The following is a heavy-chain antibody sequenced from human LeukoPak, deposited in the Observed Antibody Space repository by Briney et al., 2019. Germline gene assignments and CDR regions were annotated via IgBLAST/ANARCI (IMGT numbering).Heavy chain of an antibody. J-gene: IGHJ4*02. V-gene: IGHV4-34*01. CDR2: INHSGST. CDR1: GGSFSGYY. CDR3: ASGGYDRFDY. Sequence: PSETLSLTCAVYGGSFSGYYWSWIRQPPGKGLEWIGEINHSGSTNYNPSLKSRVTISVDTSKNQFSLKLSSVTAADTAVYYCASGGYDRFDYWGQGTLVTVSS. D-gene: IGHD5-12*01.